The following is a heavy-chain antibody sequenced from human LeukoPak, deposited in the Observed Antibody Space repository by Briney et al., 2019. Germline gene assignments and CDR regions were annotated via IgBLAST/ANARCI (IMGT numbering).Heavy chain of an antibody. V-gene: IGHV3-30*03. Sequence: GGSLRLSCAASEFTFSTYGMHWVRQAPGKGLEWVAVISYDGSYKFYADSVKGRFTISRDNSKSTLYLQMNSLRAEDMAVYYCARVGYSSSSAYFDYWGQGTLVTVSS. D-gene: IGHD6-6*01. CDR2: ISYDGSYK. CDR3: ARVGYSSSSAYFDY. J-gene: IGHJ4*02. CDR1: EFTFSTYG.